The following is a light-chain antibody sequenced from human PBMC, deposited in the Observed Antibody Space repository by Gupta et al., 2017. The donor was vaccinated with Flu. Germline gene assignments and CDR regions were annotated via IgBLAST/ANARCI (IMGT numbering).Light chain of an antibody. Sequence: EIVFTQSPATLSLSPGQRATLSCRASRSVSTYLAWYQQKPGQAPRLLIYDASNRATGIPARFSGSGSGTDFTLTISSLEPEDFAVYYCLQRYSWPPVTLGQGTRLEIK. CDR3: LQRYSWPPVT. CDR2: DAS. J-gene: IGKJ5*01. V-gene: IGKV3-11*01. CDR1: RSVSTY.